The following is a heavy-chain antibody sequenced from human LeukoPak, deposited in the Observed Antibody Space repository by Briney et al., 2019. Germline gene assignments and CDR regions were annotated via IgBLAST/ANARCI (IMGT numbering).Heavy chain of an antibody. Sequence: SETLSLTCTVSGGSISSSSYYWGWIRQPPGKGLEWIGSIYYSGSTYYNPSLKSRVTISVGTSKNQFSLKLSSVTAADTAVYYCARTTAEYSSGWYYFDYWGQGTLVTVSS. CDR1: GGSISSSSYY. CDR3: ARTTAEYSSGWYYFDY. D-gene: IGHD6-19*01. V-gene: IGHV4-39*01. CDR2: IYYSGST. J-gene: IGHJ4*02.